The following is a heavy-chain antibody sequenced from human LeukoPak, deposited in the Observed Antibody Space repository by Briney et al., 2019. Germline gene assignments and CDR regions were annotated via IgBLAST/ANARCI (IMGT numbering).Heavy chain of an antibody. J-gene: IGHJ4*02. V-gene: IGHV1-2*02. CDR2: INPNSGGT. D-gene: IGHD3-10*01. Sequence: ASVKVSCKASGYTFTGYYMHWVRQAPGQGLEWMGWINPNSGGTNYAQKFQGRVTMTRDTSISTAYMELSRLRSDDTAVYYCARPALGTMVRGVIKDYWGQGTLVTVSS. CDR1: GYTFTGYY. CDR3: ARPALGTMVRGVIKDY.